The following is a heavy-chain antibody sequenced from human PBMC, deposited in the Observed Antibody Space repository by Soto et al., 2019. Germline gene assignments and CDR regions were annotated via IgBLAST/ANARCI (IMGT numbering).Heavy chain of an antibody. D-gene: IGHD4-17*01. J-gene: IGHJ5*02. Sequence: QVQLQESGPGLVKPSETLALTCTVSSGSISSGSSYWGWIRQPPGKGLEWIGNIYYIGNTYYNPSLKSLVTVSIDSLKTQFTLKWNSGPAADTGVYYCGSQDYGATGYQFETWGQGILVTVSS. CDR1: SGSISSGSSY. CDR2: IYYIGNT. CDR3: GSQDYGATGYQFET. V-gene: IGHV4-39*01.